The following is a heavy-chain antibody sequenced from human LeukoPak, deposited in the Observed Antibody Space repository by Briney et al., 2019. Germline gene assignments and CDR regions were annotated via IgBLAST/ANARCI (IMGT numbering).Heavy chain of an antibody. CDR1: GGTFSSYA. V-gene: IGHV1-69*13. Sequence: ASVKVSCKASGGTFSSYAISWVRQAPGQGLEWMGGIIPIFGTANYAQKFQGRVTITADESTSTAYMELSRLRSEDTAVYYCARPRSQWVHFDYWGQGTLVTVSS. D-gene: IGHD2-8*01. J-gene: IGHJ4*02. CDR2: IIPIFGTA. CDR3: ARPRSQWVHFDY.